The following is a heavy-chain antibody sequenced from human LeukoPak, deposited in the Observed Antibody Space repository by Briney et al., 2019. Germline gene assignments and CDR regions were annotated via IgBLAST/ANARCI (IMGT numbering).Heavy chain of an antibody. CDR1: GGSISSYY. D-gene: IGHD3-22*01. V-gene: IGHV4-59*01. Sequence: KPSETLSLTCTVSGGSISSYYWSWIRQPPGKRLEWIGYFYYSGSTNYNPSLKSRVTISVDTSKNQFSLRLSSVTAADTAVYYCARVTYDSSGFLFDPWGQGTLVTVSS. J-gene: IGHJ5*02. CDR3: ARVTYDSSGFLFDP. CDR2: FYYSGST.